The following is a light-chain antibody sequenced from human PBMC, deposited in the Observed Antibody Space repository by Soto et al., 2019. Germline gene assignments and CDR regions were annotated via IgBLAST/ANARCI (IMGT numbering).Light chain of an antibody. V-gene: IGKV1-8*01. CDR2: AAS. Sequence: AIRMTQSPSSFSASTGDRVTITCRASQGISSYLAWYQQKPGKAPKLLIYAASTLQSGVPSRFSGSGSGTDFTLTISCLQSEDFASYSCQQSYSSPWTFGQGTKVEIK. CDR1: QGISSY. J-gene: IGKJ1*01. CDR3: QQSYSSPWT.